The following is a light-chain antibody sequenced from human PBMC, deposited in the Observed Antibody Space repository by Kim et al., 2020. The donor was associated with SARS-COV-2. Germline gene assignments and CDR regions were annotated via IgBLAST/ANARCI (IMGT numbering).Light chain of an antibody. CDR2: DTN. CDR1: Y. Sequence: YVSWYQQVPGSAPKLLIFDTNKRPSGIPDRFSGSRSDTSVTLSITGLQAGDEADYYCGTWDDTLSAGVFGGGTQLTVL. V-gene: IGLV1-51*01. J-gene: IGLJ2*01. CDR3: GTWDDTLSAGV.